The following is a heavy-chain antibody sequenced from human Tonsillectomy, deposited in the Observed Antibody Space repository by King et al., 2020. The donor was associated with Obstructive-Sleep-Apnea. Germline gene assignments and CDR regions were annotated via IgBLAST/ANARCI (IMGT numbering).Heavy chain of an antibody. Sequence: VQLVESGGGLVKPGGSLRLSCAGSGITLSDYYMSWIRQAPGKGLDWVAYVSSSNTGSTIYYSDSLKGRFAISRDNAKNSVYLQMNSRTAEDTAVYYCARRVAFDVWGQGTTVIVSS. CDR3: ARRVAFDV. CDR1: GITLSDYY. J-gene: IGHJ3*01. CDR2: VSSSNTGSTI. V-gene: IGHV3-11*01.